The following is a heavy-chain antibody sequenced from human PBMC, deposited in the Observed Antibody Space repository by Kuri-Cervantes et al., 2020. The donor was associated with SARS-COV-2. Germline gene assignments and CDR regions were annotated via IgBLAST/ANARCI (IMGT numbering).Heavy chain of an antibody. J-gene: IGHJ4*02. CDR1: GFTFSSYS. D-gene: IGHD2-2*01. CDR2: ISSSSSYI. CDR3: TTDTVVVPAATDFDY. V-gene: IGHV3-21*03. Sequence: GESLKISCAASGFTFSSYSMNWVRQAPGKGLEWVSSISSSSSYIYYADSVKGRFTISRDNAKNSLYLQMNSLKTEDTAVYYCTTDTVVVPAATDFDYWGQGTLVTVSS.